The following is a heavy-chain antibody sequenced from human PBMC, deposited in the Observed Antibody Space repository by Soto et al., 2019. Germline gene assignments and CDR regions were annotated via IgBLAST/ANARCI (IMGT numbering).Heavy chain of an antibody. CDR3: ARDHQQLAYQPKFDY. CDR1: GCTFTGYY. D-gene: IGHD6-13*01. V-gene: IGHV1-2*02. J-gene: IGHJ4*02. Sequence: GASVKVSCKASGCTFTGYYIHWVRQAPGQGLEWMGWINPDSAGTNYAQMFQGRVTMTRDTSIGTAYMELSRLRSDDTAVYYCARDHQQLAYQPKFDYWGQGALVTVSS. CDR2: INPDSAGT.